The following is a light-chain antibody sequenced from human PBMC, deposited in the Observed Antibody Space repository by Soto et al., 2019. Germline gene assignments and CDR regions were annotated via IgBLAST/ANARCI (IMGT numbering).Light chain of an antibody. J-gene: IGLJ2*01. Sequence: QSALTQPRSVSGSPGQSVTISCTGTSSDVGGYNYVSWYQQHPGKAPKLMIYDVSKRPSGVPDRFSGSKSGNTASLTISGLQAEDEADDYCCSSAGSYPGVVFGGGTKLTVL. CDR3: CSSAGSYPGVV. CDR1: SSDVGGYNY. CDR2: DVS. V-gene: IGLV2-11*01.